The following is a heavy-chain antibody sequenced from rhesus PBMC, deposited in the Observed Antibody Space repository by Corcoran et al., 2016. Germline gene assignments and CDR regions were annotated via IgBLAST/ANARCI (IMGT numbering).Heavy chain of an antibody. D-gene: IGHD2-27*01. CDR1: GYTFTDYY. CDR3: ATGGIGIDY. J-gene: IGHJ4*01. Sequence: EVQLVQSGAEVKKPGASVKISCKASGYTFTDYYLHWVRPAPGKGLGWMGRVDPEDGEATHAQTFQDRVTITADTSTDTAYMELSSLRSEDTAVYYCATGGIGIDYWGQGVLVTVSS. CDR2: VDPEDGEA. V-gene: IGHV1-111*02.